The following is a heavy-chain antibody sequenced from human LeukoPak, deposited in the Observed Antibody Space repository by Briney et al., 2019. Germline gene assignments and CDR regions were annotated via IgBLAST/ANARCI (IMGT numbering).Heavy chain of an antibody. CDR3: ARSGRVTYYYFYL. J-gene: IGHJ4*02. Sequence: ASVKVSCKASGYTFTSYYIHWVRQAPGQGREWMGIINPIADSTNSAQTLQVRVSMTADTSTTTAYMGLRSLTSDDTATYYCARSGRVTYYYFYLWGQGTLVTVSS. CDR1: GYTFTSYY. CDR2: INPIADST. D-gene: IGHD1-26*01. V-gene: IGHV1-46*03.